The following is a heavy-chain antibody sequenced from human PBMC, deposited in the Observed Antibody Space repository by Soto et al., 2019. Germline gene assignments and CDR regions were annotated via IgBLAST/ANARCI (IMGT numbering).Heavy chain of an antibody. V-gene: IGHV4-31*03. J-gene: IGHJ5*02. CDR3: ASSRRHNWFDP. Sequence: SETLSLTCTFSCGSISSGGYYWSWIRQHPGKGLEWIGYIYYSGSTYYNPSLKSRVTISVDTSKNQFSLKLSSVTAADTAVYYCASSRRHNWFDPWGQGTLVTVSS. CDR2: IYYSGST. CDR1: CGSISSGGYY.